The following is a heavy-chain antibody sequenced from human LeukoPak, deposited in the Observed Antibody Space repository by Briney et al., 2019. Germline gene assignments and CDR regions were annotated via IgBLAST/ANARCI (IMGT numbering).Heavy chain of an antibody. J-gene: IGHJ3*02. CDR1: GYTFTGYY. D-gene: IGHD2-15*01. CDR3: ARGRVAVAATPQAFDI. Sequence: ASVKVSCKASGYTFTGYYMHWVRQAPGQGLEWMGWINPNSGGTNYAQKFQGRVTMTRDTSISTAYMELSRLRSDDTAVYYCARGRVAVAATPQAFDIWGQGTMVTVSS. V-gene: IGHV1-2*02. CDR2: INPNSGGT.